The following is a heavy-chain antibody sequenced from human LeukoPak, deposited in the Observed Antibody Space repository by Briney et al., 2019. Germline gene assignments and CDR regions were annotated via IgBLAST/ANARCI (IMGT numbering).Heavy chain of an antibody. CDR2: ISSSSSYI. CDR1: GFTFSNYS. D-gene: IGHD3-10*01. Sequence: GGSLRLSCAASGFTFSNYSMNWVRQAPGKGLEWVSSISSSSSYIYYADSVKGRFTISRDNAKNSLHLQMNSLRAEDTAVYYCARDRRFGELDPLYYYYGMDVWGQGTTVTVSS. J-gene: IGHJ6*02. V-gene: IGHV3-21*01. CDR3: ARDRRFGELDPLYYYYGMDV.